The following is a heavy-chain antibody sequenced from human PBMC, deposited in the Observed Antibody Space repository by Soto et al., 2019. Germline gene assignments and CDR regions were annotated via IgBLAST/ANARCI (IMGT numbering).Heavy chain of an antibody. D-gene: IGHD6-6*01. CDR3: AREYSSSSSLSLGYYYYGMDV. CDR1: GYTFTGYY. J-gene: IGHJ6*02. CDR2: INPNSGGT. Sequence: GASVKVSCKASGYTFTGYYMHWVRQAPGQGLEWMGWINPNSGGTNYAQKFQGWVTMTRDTSISTAYMELSRLRSDDTAVYYCAREYSSSSSLSLGYYYYGMDVWGQGTTVTVSS. V-gene: IGHV1-2*04.